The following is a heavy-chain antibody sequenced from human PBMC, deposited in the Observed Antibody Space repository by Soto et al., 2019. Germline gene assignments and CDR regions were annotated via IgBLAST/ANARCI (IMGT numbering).Heavy chain of an antibody. D-gene: IGHD3-9*01. J-gene: IGHJ4*02. CDR2: ISGSGGST. CDR3: AKDSPRYFDWLLYYFDY. V-gene: IGHV3-23*01. Sequence: GSLRLSCAASGXTFSSYSMSWVRQAPGKGLEWVSAISGSGGSTYYADSVKGRFTISRDNSKNTLYLQMNSLRAEDTAVYYCAKDSPRYFDWLLYYFDYWGQGTLVTVSS. CDR1: GXTFSSYS.